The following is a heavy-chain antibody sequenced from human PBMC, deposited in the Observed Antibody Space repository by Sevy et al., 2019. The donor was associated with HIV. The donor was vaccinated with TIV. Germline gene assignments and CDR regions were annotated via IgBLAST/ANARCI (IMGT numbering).Heavy chain of an antibody. Sequence: GGSLRLSCVGSGFTFSTYWMTWVRQAPGKGLEWVANIKQDGSEKYYVDSVKGRFTISRDNAKNILYLKMNSLRAEDTAMYYGVRAIAAPRSYWGQGTLVTVSS. CDR1: GFTFSTYW. CDR2: IKQDGSEK. V-gene: IGHV3-7*01. J-gene: IGHJ4*02. D-gene: IGHD6-13*01. CDR3: VRAIAAPRSY.